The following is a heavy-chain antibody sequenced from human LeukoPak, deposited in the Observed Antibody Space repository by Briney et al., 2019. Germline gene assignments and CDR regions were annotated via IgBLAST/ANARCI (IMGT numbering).Heavy chain of an antibody. V-gene: IGHV3-48*03. J-gene: IGHJ1*01. Sequence: GGSLRLSCAAAGLTFSGYEMYWVRQAPGKGLEWVSYISGSGETIYYADSVKGRFTISRDNANKSLYLRMSSLRVEDTAIYYCIPPAAGLRRTISTEYFQHWGQGALVTVSS. CDR1: GLTFSGYE. CDR3: IPPAAGLRRTISTEYFQH. D-gene: IGHD6-13*01. CDR2: ISGSGETI.